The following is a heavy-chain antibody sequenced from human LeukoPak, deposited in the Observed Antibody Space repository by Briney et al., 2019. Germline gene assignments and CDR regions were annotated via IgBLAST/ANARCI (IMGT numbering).Heavy chain of an antibody. J-gene: IGHJ4*02. CDR3: ARANFLYCSSTSCLFDY. CDR1: GGSISSNSYY. V-gene: IGHV4-39*01. D-gene: IGHD2-2*01. Sequence: SETLSLTCTVSGGSISSNSYYWGWIRQPPGKGLEWIGSMYYSGSTYYNPSLKSRVTISVDTSKNQFSLKLSSVTAADTAVYYCARANFLYCSSTSCLFDYWGQGTLVTVSS. CDR2: MYYSGST.